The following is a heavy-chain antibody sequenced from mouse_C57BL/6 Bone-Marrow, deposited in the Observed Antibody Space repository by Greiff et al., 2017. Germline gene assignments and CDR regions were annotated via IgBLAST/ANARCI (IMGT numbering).Heavy chain of an antibody. CDR3: ARGGNYGGYYFDY. J-gene: IGHJ2*01. Sequence: VQLQQSGAELAKPGASVKLSCKASGYTFTSYWMHWVKQRPGQGLEWIGYINPSSGYTKYNQKFKDEATLTADKSSSTAYMQLSSLTYEDSAVYYCARGGNYGGYYFDYWGQGTTLTVSS. D-gene: IGHD2-1*01. CDR1: GYTFTSYW. V-gene: IGHV1-7*01. CDR2: INPSSGYT.